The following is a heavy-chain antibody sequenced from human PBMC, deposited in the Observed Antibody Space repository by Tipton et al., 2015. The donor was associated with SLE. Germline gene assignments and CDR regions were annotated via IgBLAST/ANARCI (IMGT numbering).Heavy chain of an antibody. CDR3: ARDNPGSRSWPSHYSYYMDV. D-gene: IGHD6-19*01. J-gene: IGHJ6*03. CDR2: VYATGST. V-gene: IGHV4-61*02. CDR1: GGSITSGSYY. Sequence: TLSLTCTVSGGSITSGSYYWSWIRQPAGKGLEWIGRVYATGSTYYNPSLKSRVTVSLDTSKNQFSLKVSSVTAADTAVYYCARDNPGSRSWPSHYSYYMDVWGKGTTVTVSS.